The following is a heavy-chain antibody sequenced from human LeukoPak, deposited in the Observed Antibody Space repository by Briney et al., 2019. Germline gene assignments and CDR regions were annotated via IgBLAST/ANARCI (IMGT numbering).Heavy chain of an antibody. D-gene: IGHD6-13*01. CDR3: ARRSGDLGAAAGRGWFDP. CDR2: IYYSGST. J-gene: IGHJ5*02. V-gene: IGHV4-59*08. Sequence: SETLSLTCTVSGGSISSYYWSWIRQPPGKGLEWIGYIYYSGSTNYNPSLKSRVTISVDTSKNQFSLKLSSVTAADTAVYYCARRSGDLGAAAGRGWFDPWGQGTLVTVSS. CDR1: GGSISSYY.